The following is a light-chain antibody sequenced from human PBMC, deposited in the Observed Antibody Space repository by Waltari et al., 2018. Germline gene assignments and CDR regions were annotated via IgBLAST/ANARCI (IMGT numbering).Light chain of an antibody. CDR2: EDS. CDR3: CSYVRNVTWV. J-gene: IGLJ3*02. V-gene: IGLV2-23*01. CDR1: SSDVGGYSL. Sequence: QSALTQPASVSGSPGQSITLSCIGTSSDVGGYSLVSWYQQHPGKAPKLMIYEDSKRPAGVSNRLSGLKTGNTASLTSSGLQAEDEADYYCCSYVRNVTWVFGGGTKLTVL.